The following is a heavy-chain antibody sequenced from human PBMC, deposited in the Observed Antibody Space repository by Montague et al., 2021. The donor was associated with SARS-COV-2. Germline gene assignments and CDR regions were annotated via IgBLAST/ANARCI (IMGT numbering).Heavy chain of an antibody. CDR1: GGSFSGYY. D-gene: IGHD4-23*01. Sequence: SETLSLTCAVYGGSFSGYYWTWIRQYPGKGLEWIAVINHSGTTNYNFNPSLRSRVTISVDTSKSQFSLKLSSVTAADTGVYYCARWDPQTLTLIGLRGKSASDYWGQGTLVTVSS. CDR3: ARWDPQTLTLIGLRGKSASDY. V-gene: IGHV4-34*01. J-gene: IGHJ4*02. CDR2: INHSGTT.